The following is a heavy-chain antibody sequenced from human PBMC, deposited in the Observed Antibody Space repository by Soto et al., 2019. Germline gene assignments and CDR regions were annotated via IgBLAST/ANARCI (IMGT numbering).Heavy chain of an antibody. D-gene: IGHD3-16*01. CDR3: ARGGGDV. CDR1: GGSFSDYY. Sequence: SETLSLTCAVYGGSFSDYYWTWIRQPPGKGLEWIGEINPSGSTNNNPSLKGRVTISEDTSKNQFSLKLSSVTAADTAVYYCARGGGDVWGKGTTVTVSS. J-gene: IGHJ6*04. CDR2: INPSGST. V-gene: IGHV4-34*01.